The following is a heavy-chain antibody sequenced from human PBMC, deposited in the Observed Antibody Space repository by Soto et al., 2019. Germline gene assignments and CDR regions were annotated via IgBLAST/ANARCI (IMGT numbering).Heavy chain of an antibody. CDR3: AKDLIPHEAAATIFMDAFDF. D-gene: IGHD6-13*01. Sequence: GPLRLLCAASGPTFRSYALSWVRQALGQGLEWASAISGRGGCTYYAHSVKGRFTISRDQSKNTLYLQMNSLRADGTALYYCAKDLIPHEAAATIFMDAFDFWGQVTRVTV. CDR2: ISGRGGCT. V-gene: IGHV3-23*01. CDR1: GPTFRSYA. J-gene: IGHJ3*01.